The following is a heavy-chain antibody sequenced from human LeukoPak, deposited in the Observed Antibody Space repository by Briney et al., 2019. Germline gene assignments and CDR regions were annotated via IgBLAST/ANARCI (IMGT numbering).Heavy chain of an antibody. J-gene: IGHJ6*03. Sequence: GASVKVSCKASGYTFTSYDINWVRQATGQGLEWMGWMNPNSGNTGYAQKFQGRVTITRNTSISTAYMELNSLRSEDTAVYYCARGFLEWLSMGDYYYYYMDVWGKGTTVTVSS. CDR1: GYTFTSYD. V-gene: IGHV1-8*03. CDR2: MNPNSGNT. D-gene: IGHD3-3*01. CDR3: ARGFLEWLSMGDYYYYYMDV.